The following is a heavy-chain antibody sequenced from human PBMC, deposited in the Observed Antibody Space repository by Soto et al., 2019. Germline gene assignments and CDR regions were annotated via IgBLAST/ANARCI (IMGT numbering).Heavy chain of an antibody. CDR3: AKDGSSGYCGYASAY. Sequence: QVQLVESGGGVVQPGRSLRLSCAASGFTFSTYGMHWVRQAPGKGLEWVAVISDDGTNKYYGDSVKGRFTISRDNSNDTVYLQMNNLSAEDTAVDYCAKDGSSGYCGYASAYWGHGTLVTVSS. J-gene: IGHJ4*01. V-gene: IGHV3-30*18. CDR2: ISDDGTNK. D-gene: IGHD5-12*01. CDR1: GFTFSTYG.